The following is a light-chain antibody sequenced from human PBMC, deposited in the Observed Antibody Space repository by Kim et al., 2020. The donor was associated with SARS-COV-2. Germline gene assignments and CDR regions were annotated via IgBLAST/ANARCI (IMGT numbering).Light chain of an antibody. CDR2: DGS. J-gene: IGKJ1*01. CDR3: QHRQT. V-gene: IGKV1-5*01. Sequence: SPRSESVADSVTLTCRASQSVSRWLAWYQQKPGKAPKLLIYDGSNLQSGVPSRFSGSGSGTEFTLTISSLQPDDFAIYYCQHRQTFGQGTKVDIK. CDR1: QSVSRW.